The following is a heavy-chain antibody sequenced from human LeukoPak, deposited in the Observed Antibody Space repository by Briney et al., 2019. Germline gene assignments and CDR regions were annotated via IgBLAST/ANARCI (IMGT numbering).Heavy chain of an antibody. J-gene: IGHJ4*02. V-gene: IGHV4-59*01. CDR3: ARVDSSNWYDSRGYFDQ. D-gene: IGHD6-13*01. Sequence: PSETLSLTCTVSGGSISTYYWSWIRQPPGQGLEWIGYIYYSGSTNKNPSLKSRVTISVDTYKNQFSLKLSSVTAADTAVYYCARVDSSNWYDSRGYFDQWGQGTLVTVSS. CDR1: GGSISTYY. CDR2: IYYSGST.